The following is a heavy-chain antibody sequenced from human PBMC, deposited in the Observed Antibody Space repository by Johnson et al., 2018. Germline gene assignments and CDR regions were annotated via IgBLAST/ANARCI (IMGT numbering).Heavy chain of an antibody. J-gene: IGHJ6*02. V-gene: IGHV1-69*12. Sequence: QVQLVQSGAEVKKPGSSVKVSCKASGGTFSSYAISWVRQAPGQGLEWMGGIIPIFGTANYAQKFQGRVTITADESTSTAYMELSSLRSEDTDVYYCARTTTDYCGGGGYYPVPLYYYYGVDVWGQGTTVTVSS. CDR3: ARTTTDYCGGGGYYPVPLYYYYGVDV. CDR2: IIPIFGTA. D-gene: IGHD2-15*01. CDR1: GGTFSSYA.